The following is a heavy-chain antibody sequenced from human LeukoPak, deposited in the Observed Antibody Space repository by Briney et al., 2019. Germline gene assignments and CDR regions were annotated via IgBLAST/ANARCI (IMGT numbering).Heavy chain of an antibody. D-gene: IGHD3-9*01. CDR2: ISVGGGDT. J-gene: IGHJ3*01. Sequence: PGGSLRLSCAASGFSFISHAMSWVRQAPGKGLEWVSTISVGGGDTYYADSVRGRFTISRDNSKNTLDLQMHGLRAEDTALYYCAKDREFDILSSAIGADAFEVWGQGELVTVSS. V-gene: IGHV3-23*01. CDR3: AKDREFDILSSAIGADAFEV. CDR1: GFSFISHA.